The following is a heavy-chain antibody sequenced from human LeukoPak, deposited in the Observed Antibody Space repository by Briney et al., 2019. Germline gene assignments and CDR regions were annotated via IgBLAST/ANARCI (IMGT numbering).Heavy chain of an antibody. Sequence: PSETLSLTCTVSGDSISSSSYYWAWIRQPPGKGLEWIGYIYYSGSTNFNPSLKSRVTISVDTSKNQFSLKMSSVTAADTAVYFCARGGPPGYYYDYYMDVWGKGTTVTISS. CDR1: GDSISSSSYY. J-gene: IGHJ6*03. V-gene: IGHV4-61*05. CDR3: ARGGPPGYYYDYYMDV. CDR2: IYYSGST.